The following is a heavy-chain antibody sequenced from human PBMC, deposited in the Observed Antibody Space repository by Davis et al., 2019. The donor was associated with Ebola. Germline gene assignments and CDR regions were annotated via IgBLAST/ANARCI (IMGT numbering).Heavy chain of an antibody. CDR3: ARDGTGSYGFDY. CDR2: INPSGGTT. Sequence: ASVKVSCKASGYIFTSYYIHWVRQAPGQGLEWMGIINPSGGTTSYAQKFQGRVTMTRDTSTSTVYMDLSSLRSEDTALYYCARDGTGSYGFDYWGQGILVTVSS. D-gene: IGHD1-26*01. CDR1: GYIFTSYY. V-gene: IGHV1-46*01. J-gene: IGHJ4*02.